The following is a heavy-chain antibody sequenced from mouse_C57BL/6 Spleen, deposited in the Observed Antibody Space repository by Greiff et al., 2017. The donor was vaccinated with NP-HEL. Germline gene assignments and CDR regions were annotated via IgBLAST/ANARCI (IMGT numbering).Heavy chain of an antibody. Sequence: EVQLVESGGGLVQPGGSMKLSCVASGFTFSNYWMNWVRQSPEKGLEWVAQIRLKSDNYATHYAESVKGRFTISRDDSKSSVYLQMNNLRAEDTGIYYCTGGGPRAYWGQGTLVTVSA. CDR2: IRLKSDNYAT. V-gene: IGHV6-3*01. CDR3: TGGGPRAY. CDR1: GFTFSNYW. J-gene: IGHJ3*01. D-gene: IGHD3-1*01.